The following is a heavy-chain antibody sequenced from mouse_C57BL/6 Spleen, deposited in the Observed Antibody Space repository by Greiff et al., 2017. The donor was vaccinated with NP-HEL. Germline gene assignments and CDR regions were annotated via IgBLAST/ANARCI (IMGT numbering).Heavy chain of an antibody. CDR2: ISNGGGST. D-gene: IGHD2-4*01. Sequence: EVQLVESGGGLVQPGGSLKLSCAASGFTFSDYYMYWVRQTPEKRLEWVAYISNGGGSTYYPDNVKGRFTISRDNAKNTLYLQMSRLKSEDTAMYYCARHVRLRQGYAMDYWGQGTSVTVSS. CDR3: ARHVRLRQGYAMDY. CDR1: GFTFSDYY. V-gene: IGHV5-12*01. J-gene: IGHJ4*01.